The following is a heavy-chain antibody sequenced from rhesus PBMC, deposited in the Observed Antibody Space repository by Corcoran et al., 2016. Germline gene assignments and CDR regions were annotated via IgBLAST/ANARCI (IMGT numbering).Heavy chain of an antibody. V-gene: IGHV4-122*02. J-gene: IGHJ4*01. CDR3: AREGVDTVAFDY. CDR2: ITYRWST. D-gene: IGHD5-30*01. CDR1: GGSINSGYYS. Sequence: QVQLQESGPGLVKPSETLSLTCAVAGGSINSGYYSWSWVRQPPGKGLEWIGYITYRWSTTYNPSLKSRVTMSRGTSKNQFSLKLSSVTAADTAVYYCAREGVDTVAFDYWGQGVLVTVYS.